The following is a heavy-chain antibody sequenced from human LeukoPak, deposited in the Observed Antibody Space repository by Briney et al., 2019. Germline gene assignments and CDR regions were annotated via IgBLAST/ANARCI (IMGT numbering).Heavy chain of an antibody. CDR2: VYNTGST. CDR3: VLVSLTPG. D-gene: IGHD3-3*02. J-gene: IGHJ4*02. CDR1: GGSISSYY. Sequence: PSETLSLTCTVSGGSISSYYWSWIRQPPGKGLEWIGSVYNTGSTDYNPSLKRRFSISIDTSKNQFSLKLTSVTAADTAVYYCVLVSLTPGWGQGTLVTVSS. V-gene: IGHV4-59*05.